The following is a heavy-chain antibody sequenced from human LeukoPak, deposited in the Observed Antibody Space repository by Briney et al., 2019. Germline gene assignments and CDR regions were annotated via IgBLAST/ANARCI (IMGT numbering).Heavy chain of an antibody. Sequence: PGGSLRLSCAASGFTFSKYWMLWVRQAPGKGLESVSRINTDGTVTTYADSVKGRFTVSRDNADNTMSLQMNSVRDGDTAVYYCATKQWLAPPPDSWGQGTPVTVSS. CDR3: ATKQWLAPPPDS. CDR2: INTDGTVT. D-gene: IGHD6-19*01. J-gene: IGHJ4*02. V-gene: IGHV3-74*01. CDR1: GFTFSKYW.